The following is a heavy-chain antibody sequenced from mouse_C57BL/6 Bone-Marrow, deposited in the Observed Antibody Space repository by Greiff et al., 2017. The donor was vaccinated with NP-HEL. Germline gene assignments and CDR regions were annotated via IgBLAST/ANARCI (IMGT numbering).Heavy chain of an antibody. CDR1: GFNIKDDY. Sequence: LQQSGAELVRPGASVKLSCTASGFNIKDDYMHWVKQRPEQGLEWIGWIDPENGDTEYASKFQGKATITADTSSNTAYLQLSSLTSEDTAVYYCTTPLLSLMDYWGQGTSVTVSS. D-gene: IGHD2-1*01. V-gene: IGHV14-4*01. CDR3: TTPLLSLMDY. CDR2: IDPENGDT. J-gene: IGHJ4*01.